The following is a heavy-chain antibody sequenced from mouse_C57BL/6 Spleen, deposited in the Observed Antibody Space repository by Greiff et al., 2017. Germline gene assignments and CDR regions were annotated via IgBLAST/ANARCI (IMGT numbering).Heavy chain of an antibody. CDR3: AKRRGYYYAMDY. CDR1: GFTFSDYG. V-gene: IGHV5-17*01. CDR2: ISSGSSTI. J-gene: IGHJ4*01. Sequence: EVQRVESGGGLVKPGGSLKLSCAASGFTFSDYGMHWVRQAPEKGLEWVAYISSGSSTIYYADTVKGRFTISGDNAKNTLFLQMTSLRSEDTAMYYCAKRRGYYYAMDYWGQGTSVTVSS.